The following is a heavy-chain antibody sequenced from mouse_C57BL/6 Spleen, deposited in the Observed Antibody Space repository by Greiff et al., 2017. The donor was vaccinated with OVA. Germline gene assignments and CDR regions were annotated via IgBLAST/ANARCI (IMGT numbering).Heavy chain of an antibody. CDR1: GYTFTSYW. Sequence: QVQLKQPGAELVKPGASVKMSCKASGYTFTSYWITWVKQRPGQGLEWIGDIYPGSGSTNYNEKFKSKATLTVDTSSRTAYMQLSSLTSEDSAVYYCARRGGNVDYWGQGTTLTVSS. J-gene: IGHJ2*01. CDR3: ARRGGNVDY. CDR2: IYPGSGST. D-gene: IGHD1-1*02. V-gene: IGHV1-55*01.